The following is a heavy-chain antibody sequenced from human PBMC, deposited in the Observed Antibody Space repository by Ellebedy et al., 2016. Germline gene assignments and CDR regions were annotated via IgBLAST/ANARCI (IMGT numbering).Heavy chain of an antibody. CDR1: GFTFSSYA. CDR2: ISGSGGST. D-gene: IGHD6-13*01. Sequence: GESLKISCAASGFTFSSYAMSWVRQAPGKGLEWVSAISGSGGSTYYADSVKGRFTISRDNSKNTLYLQMNSLRAEDTAIYYCAKQLGAIAAFEYWGQGTLVTVSS. CDR3: AKQLGAIAAFEY. J-gene: IGHJ4*02. V-gene: IGHV3-23*01.